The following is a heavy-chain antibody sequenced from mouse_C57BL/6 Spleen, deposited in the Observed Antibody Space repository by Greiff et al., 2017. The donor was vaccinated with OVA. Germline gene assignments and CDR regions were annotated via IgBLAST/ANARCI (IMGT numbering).Heavy chain of an antibody. V-gene: IGHV5-17*01. D-gene: IGHD2-3*01. CDR2: ISRGSSTI. CDR3: ASYDGYYAMDY. J-gene: IGHJ4*01. CDR1: GFTFSDYG. Sequence: EVKVVESGGGLVKPGGSLKLSCAASGFTFSDYGMHWVRQAPEQGLEWVAYISRGSSTIYYADTVKGRFTISRDNAKNTLFLQMTSLRSEDAAMYYCASYDGYYAMDYWGQGTSVTVSS.